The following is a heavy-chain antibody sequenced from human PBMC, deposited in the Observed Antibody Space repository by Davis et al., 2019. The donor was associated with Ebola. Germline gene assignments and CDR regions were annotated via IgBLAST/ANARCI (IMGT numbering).Heavy chain of an antibody. CDR3: ARVATIAAAYDAFDI. CDR2: IYPGDSDT. J-gene: IGHJ3*02. Sequence: KVSCKGSGYRFTSSWIGWVRQMPGKGLEWMGIIYPGDSDTKYSPSFQGQVTISADKSISTAYLQWSSLKASDTAMFYCARVATIAAAYDAFDIWGQGTMVTVSS. V-gene: IGHV5-51*01. D-gene: IGHD6-13*01. CDR1: GYRFTSSW.